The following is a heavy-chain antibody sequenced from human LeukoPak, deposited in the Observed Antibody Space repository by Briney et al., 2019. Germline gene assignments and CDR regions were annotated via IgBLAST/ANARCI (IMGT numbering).Heavy chain of an antibody. CDR1: GFTFGSYW. V-gene: IGHV3-7*03. CDR3: AKNVGSGWTDY. J-gene: IGHJ4*02. CDR2: IKQDGGEK. D-gene: IGHD6-19*01. Sequence: GGSLRLSCAASGFTFGSYWMTWVRQAPGKGLECVANIKQDGGEKYYVDSVKGRFTISRDNAKNSLYLQMNSLRAEDTAVYYCAKNVGSGWTDYWGQGTLVTVSS.